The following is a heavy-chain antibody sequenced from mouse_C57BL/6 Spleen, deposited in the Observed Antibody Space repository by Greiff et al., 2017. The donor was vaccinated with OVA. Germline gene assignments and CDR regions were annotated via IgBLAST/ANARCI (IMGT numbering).Heavy chain of an antibody. Sequence: EVQGVESGGGLVKPGGSLKLSCAASGFTFSSYAMSWVRQTPEKRLEWVATISDGGSYTYYPDNVKGRFTISRDNAKNNLYLQMSHLKSEDTAMYYCARRGDYGFAYWGQGTLVTVSA. J-gene: IGHJ3*01. CDR3: ARRGDYGFAY. V-gene: IGHV5-4*01. CDR1: GFTFSSYA. CDR2: ISDGGSYT. D-gene: IGHD2-4*01.